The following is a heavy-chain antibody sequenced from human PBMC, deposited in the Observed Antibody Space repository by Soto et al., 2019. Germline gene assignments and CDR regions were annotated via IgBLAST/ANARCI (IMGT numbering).Heavy chain of an antibody. CDR3: ARGQSRNPAPVDDAFDI. V-gene: IGHV1-46*03. D-gene: IGHD1-1*01. CDR1: GYTFTSYY. Sequence: GASVKVSCKASGYTFTSYYMHWVRQAPGQGLEWMGIINPSGGSTSYAQKFQGRVTMTRDTSTSTVYMELSSLRSEDTAVYYCARGQSRNPAPVDDAFDIWGQGTMVTVSS. CDR2: INPSGGST. J-gene: IGHJ3*02.